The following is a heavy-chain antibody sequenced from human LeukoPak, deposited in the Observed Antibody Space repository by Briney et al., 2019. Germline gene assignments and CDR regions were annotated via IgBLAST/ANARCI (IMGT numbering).Heavy chain of an antibody. J-gene: IGHJ4*02. CDR2: IYYSGST. V-gene: IGHV4-39*01. CDR3: ARQGGGFGELSSAPFDY. Sequence: WVRQAPGKGLEWIGSIYYSGSTYYNPSLKSRVTISVDTSKNQFSLKLSSVTAADTAVYYCARQGGGFGELSSAPFDYWGQGTLVTVSS. D-gene: IGHD3-10*01.